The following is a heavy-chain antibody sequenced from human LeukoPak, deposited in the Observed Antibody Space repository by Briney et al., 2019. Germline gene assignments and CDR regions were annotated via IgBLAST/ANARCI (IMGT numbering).Heavy chain of an antibody. J-gene: IGHJ5*02. Sequence: SQTLSLTCTVSGGSISSGDYYWSWIRQPPGKGLEWIGYIYYSGSTNYNPSLKSRVTISVDTSKNQFSLKLDSVTAADTAVYYCARQGARGYSSYWFDPWGQGTLVTVSS. V-gene: IGHV4-30-4*01. CDR3: ARQGARGYSSYWFDP. CDR2: IYYSGST. D-gene: IGHD6-13*01. CDR1: GGSISSGDYY.